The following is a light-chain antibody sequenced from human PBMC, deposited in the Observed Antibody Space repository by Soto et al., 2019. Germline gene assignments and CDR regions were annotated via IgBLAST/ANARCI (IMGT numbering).Light chain of an antibody. V-gene: IGKV3-15*01. J-gene: IGKJ1*01. CDR3: QQYNTYSRT. CDR2: GAS. Sequence: EIVMTQSPGTLSVSPGERATLSCRASQSVSSNLAWYQQKPGQPPRLLIYGASTRATGIPARFSGSGSGTEFTLTISSLQPDDFATYYCQQYNTYSRTFGQGTKVDIK. CDR1: QSVSSN.